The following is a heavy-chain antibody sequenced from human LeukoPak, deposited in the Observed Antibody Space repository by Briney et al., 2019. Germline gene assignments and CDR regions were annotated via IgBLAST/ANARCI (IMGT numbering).Heavy chain of an antibody. CDR2: ISWDGGST. V-gene: IGHV3-43D*03. Sequence: GGSLRLSCAASGFTLDDYAMHWVRQAPGKGLEWVSLISWDGGSTYYADSVKGRFTISRDNSKNSLYLQMNSLRAEDTALYYCAKDMGSTYYYYYYMDVWGKGTTVTVSS. CDR1: GFTLDDYA. J-gene: IGHJ6*03. D-gene: IGHD6-13*01. CDR3: AKDMGSTYYYYYYMDV.